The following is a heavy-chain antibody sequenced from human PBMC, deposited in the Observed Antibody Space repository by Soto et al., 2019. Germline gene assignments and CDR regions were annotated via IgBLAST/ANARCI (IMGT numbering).Heavy chain of an antibody. CDR3: ARDRAVYCSSTSCKNYYYYGMDV. CDR1: GFTFSSYS. J-gene: IGHJ6*02. D-gene: IGHD2-2*01. V-gene: IGHV3-21*01. Sequence: EVQLVESGGGLVKPGGSLRLSCAASGFTFSSYSMNWVRQAPGKGLEWVSSISSSSSYIYYADSVKGRFTISRDNAKNALYLQMISLRAEDTAVYYCARDRAVYCSSTSCKNYYYYGMDVWGQGTTVTVSS. CDR2: ISSSSSYI.